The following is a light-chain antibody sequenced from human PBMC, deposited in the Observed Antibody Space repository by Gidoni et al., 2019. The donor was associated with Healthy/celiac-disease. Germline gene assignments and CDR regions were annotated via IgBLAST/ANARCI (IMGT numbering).Light chain of an antibody. CDR2: EDN. CDR3: QSYDRGV. CDR1: SGSIASNY. V-gene: IGLV6-57*04. J-gene: IGLJ3*02. Sequence: NFMLTQPHSVSESQGKTVTISCTRSSGSIASNYVQWYQQRPGSAPTTVIYEDNQRPSGVPDRFSGSIDSSSNSASLTISGLKTEDEADYYCQSYDRGVFGGGTKLTVL.